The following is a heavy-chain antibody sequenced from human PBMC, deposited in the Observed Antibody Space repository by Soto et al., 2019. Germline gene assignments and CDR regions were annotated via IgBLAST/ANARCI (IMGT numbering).Heavy chain of an antibody. D-gene: IGHD3-22*01. CDR1: GYTFTSYD. J-gene: IGHJ4*02. V-gene: IGHV1-8*01. Sequence: ASVNVSCKASGYTFTSYDINWVRQATGQGLEWMGWMNPNSGNTGYAQKFQGRVTMTRNTSISTAYMELSSLRSEDTAVYYCARGVGYYYDSSGYYYGYWGQGTLVTVSS. CDR2: MNPNSGNT. CDR3: ARGVGYYYDSSGYYYGY.